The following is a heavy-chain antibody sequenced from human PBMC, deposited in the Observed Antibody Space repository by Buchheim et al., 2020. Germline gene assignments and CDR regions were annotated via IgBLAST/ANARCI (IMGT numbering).Heavy chain of an antibody. Sequence: QVQLQESGPGLVKPSQTLSLTCTVSGGSISSGSYYWSWIRQPAGKGLEWIGRIYTSGSTNYNPSIKSRVTITVDTSKNQFSLKLSSVTAADTAVYYCARDGRYYGSGSYYKDYYYYYGMDVWGQGTT. J-gene: IGHJ6*02. CDR2: IYTSGST. V-gene: IGHV4-61*02. D-gene: IGHD3-10*01. CDR1: GGSISSGSYY. CDR3: ARDGRYYGSGSYYKDYYYYYGMDV.